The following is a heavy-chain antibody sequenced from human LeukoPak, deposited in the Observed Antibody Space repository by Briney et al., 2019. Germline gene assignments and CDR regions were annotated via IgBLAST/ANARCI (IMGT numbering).Heavy chain of an antibody. J-gene: IGHJ6*02. D-gene: IGHD3-22*01. V-gene: IGHV4-31*03. CDR2: IYYSGST. CDR3: ARSYDSSGYYYYGMDV. CDR1: GGSISSGGYY. Sequence: PSQTLSLTCTVSGGSISSGGYYWSWLRQHPGKGLEWIGYIYYSGSTYYNPSLKSRVTISVDTSKNQFSLKLSSVTAADTAVYYCARSYDSSGYYYYGMDVWGQGTTVTVSS.